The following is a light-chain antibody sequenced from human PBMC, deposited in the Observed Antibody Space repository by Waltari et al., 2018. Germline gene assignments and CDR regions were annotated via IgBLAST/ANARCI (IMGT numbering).Light chain of an antibody. CDR1: SSNIGSHT. Sequence: QSVLPQPPSASGTPGQRVTISCSGSSSNIGSHTVHWYQHLPGTAPTLLIFSNNQRPSGVPDRFSGSKSGTSASLAISGLQSEDEADYYCASWDDSLNGHVVFGGGTKLTIL. CDR2: SNN. J-gene: IGLJ2*01. V-gene: IGLV1-44*01. CDR3: ASWDDSLNGHVV.